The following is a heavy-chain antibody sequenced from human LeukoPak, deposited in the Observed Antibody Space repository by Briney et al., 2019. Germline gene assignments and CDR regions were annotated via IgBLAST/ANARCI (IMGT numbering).Heavy chain of an antibody. CDR2: IIPILGIA. D-gene: IGHD4-23*01. CDR1: GGTFSSYA. V-gene: IGHV1-69*04. J-gene: IGHJ1*01. Sequence: GSSVKVSCKASGGTFSSYAISWVRQAPGQGLEWMGRIIPILGIANYAQKFQGRVTITADKSMSTAYMELSSLRSEDTALYYCARVYKEGDYGGNLQHWGQGTLVTVSS. CDR3: ARVYKEGDYGGNLQH.